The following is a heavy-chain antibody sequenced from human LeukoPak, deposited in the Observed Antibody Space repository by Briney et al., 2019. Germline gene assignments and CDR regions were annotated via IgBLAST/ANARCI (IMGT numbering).Heavy chain of an antibody. CDR3: ARDLDYSFDY. V-gene: IGHV3-48*02. Sequence: GSLRLSCAASGFSFSSYSVNWVRQAPGKGLEWVSYITGISDIISYADSVKGRFTISRDNAKNSLYLQMNSLRDEDTAVYYCARDLDYSFDYWGQGTLVTVSS. CDR1: GFSFSSYS. J-gene: IGHJ4*02. CDR2: ITGISDII.